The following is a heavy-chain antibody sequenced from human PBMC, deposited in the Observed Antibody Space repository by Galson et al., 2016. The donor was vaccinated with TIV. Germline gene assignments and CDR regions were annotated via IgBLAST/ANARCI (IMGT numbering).Heavy chain of an antibody. J-gene: IGHJ6*02. CDR1: GGSISNSHW. Sequence: LTCAVSGGSISNSHWWSWVRQPPGKGLEWIGETYHRGSTNYNPSLKSRVSISVDKSKNQFSLTLSSVTAADTAVYYCARWPGSSSSGYYYYGLDVWGQGTTVTVSS. D-gene: IGHD6-6*01. CDR2: TYHRGST. CDR3: ARWPGSSSSGYYYYGLDV. V-gene: IGHV4-4*02.